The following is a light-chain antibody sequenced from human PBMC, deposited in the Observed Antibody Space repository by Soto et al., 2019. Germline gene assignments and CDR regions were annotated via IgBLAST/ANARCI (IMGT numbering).Light chain of an antibody. V-gene: IGKV1-39*01. CDR3: QQSYSTPRT. J-gene: IGKJ1*01. CDR2: AAS. Sequence: DIQMTQSPSSLSASVGDRVTITCRASQSISSYLNWYQQKPGKAPKLLIYAASSLQSAVPSRFSDSGSGTDFTLNISSLQPEDFATYDCQQSYSTPRTFGQGTKVEIK. CDR1: QSISSY.